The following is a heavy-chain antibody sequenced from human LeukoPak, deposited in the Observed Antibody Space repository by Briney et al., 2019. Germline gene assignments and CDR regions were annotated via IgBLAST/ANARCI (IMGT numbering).Heavy chain of an antibody. Sequence: PSETLSLTCTVSGGSISSYYWSWIRQPPGKGLEWIGYIYYSGSTNYNPSLKSRVTISVDTSKNQFSLKLSSVTAADTAVYYCARVTGDPSANFDYWGQGTLVTVSS. D-gene: IGHD7-27*01. CDR3: ARVTGDPSANFDY. CDR1: GGSISSYY. CDR2: IYYSGST. V-gene: IGHV4-59*08. J-gene: IGHJ4*02.